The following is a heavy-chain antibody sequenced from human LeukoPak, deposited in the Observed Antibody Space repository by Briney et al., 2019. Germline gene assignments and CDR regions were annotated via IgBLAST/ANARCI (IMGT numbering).Heavy chain of an antibody. D-gene: IGHD6-19*01. V-gene: IGHV3-48*01. J-gene: IGHJ4*02. Sequence: GGSLRLSCAASGFTFSSFSMNWVRQAPGKGLEWVSYISSSGSTIYYADSVKGRFTISRDNSKNTLYLQMNSLRAEDTAVYYCAKDKARYSSGWYYFDYWGQGALVTVSS. CDR3: AKDKARYSSGWYYFDY. CDR1: GFTFSSFS. CDR2: ISSSGSTI.